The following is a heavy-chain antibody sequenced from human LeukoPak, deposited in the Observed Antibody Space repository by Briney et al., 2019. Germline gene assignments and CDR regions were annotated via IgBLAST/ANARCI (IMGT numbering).Heavy chain of an antibody. CDR3: ASFIIAAAGTLDY. V-gene: IGHV1-69*13. CDR2: IIPIFSTA. D-gene: IGHD6-13*01. J-gene: IGHJ4*02. CDR1: GGTFSSYA. Sequence: SVKVSCKASGGTFSSYAISWVRQAPGQGLEWMGGIIPIFSTANYAQKFQGRVTITADESTSTAYMELSSLRSEDTAVYYCASFIIAAAGTLDYWGQGTLVTVSS.